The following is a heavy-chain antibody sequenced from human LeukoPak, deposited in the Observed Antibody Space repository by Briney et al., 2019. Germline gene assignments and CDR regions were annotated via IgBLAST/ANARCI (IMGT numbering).Heavy chain of an antibody. CDR2: INPSGGST. Sequence: GSSVKVSCKASGGTFSSYAISWVRQAPGQGLEWMGIINPSGGSTSYAQKFQGRVTMTRDMSTSTVYMELSSLRSEDTAVYYCARDMWELPTKWGQGTLVTVSS. CDR1: GGTFSSYA. D-gene: IGHD1-26*01. CDR3: ARDMWELPTK. V-gene: IGHV1-46*01. J-gene: IGHJ4*02.